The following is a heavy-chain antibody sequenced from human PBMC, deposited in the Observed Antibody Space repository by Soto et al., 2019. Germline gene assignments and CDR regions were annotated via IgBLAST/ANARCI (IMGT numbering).Heavy chain of an antibody. J-gene: IGHJ6*04. CDR2: IYYSGST. D-gene: IGHD3-3*01. CDR1: GGSISSYY. V-gene: IGHV4-59*01. Sequence: PSETLSLTCTVSGGSISSYYWSWIRQPPGKGLEWIGYIYYSGSTNYNPSLKSRVTISVDTSKNQFSLKLSSVTAADTAVYYCARSCVGTGVEWLLYDGYYGMDVWGNGTTLTVSS. CDR3: ARSCVGTGVEWLLYDGYYGMDV.